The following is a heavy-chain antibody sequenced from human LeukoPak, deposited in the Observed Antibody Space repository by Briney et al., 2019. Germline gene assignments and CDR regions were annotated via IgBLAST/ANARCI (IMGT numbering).Heavy chain of an antibody. CDR3: ARGANYYDSSGHSATFDY. Sequence: PSETLSLTCAVYGGSFSGYYWSWIRQPPGKGLEWIGEINHSGSTNYNPSLKSRVTISLDTSKNQFSLKLSSVTAADTAVYYCARGANYYDSSGHSATFDYWGQGTLVTVSS. V-gene: IGHV4-34*01. CDR2: INHSGST. J-gene: IGHJ4*02. CDR1: GGSFSGYY. D-gene: IGHD3-22*01.